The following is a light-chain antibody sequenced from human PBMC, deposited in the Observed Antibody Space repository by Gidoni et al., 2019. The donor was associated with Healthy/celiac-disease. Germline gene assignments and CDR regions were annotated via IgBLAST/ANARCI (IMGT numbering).Light chain of an antibody. CDR1: QSVSSN. CDR2: AAS. J-gene: IGKJ4*01. Sequence: IVLTHPPATLSLSPGERATLSCRASQSVSSNLAWYQQKPGQSPRLLIYAASNRATGIPARFSGSGSGTDFTLTISSLEPEDFAVYYCQRRSNWPLTFGGGTKVEIK. V-gene: IGKV3-11*01. CDR3: QRRSNWPLT.